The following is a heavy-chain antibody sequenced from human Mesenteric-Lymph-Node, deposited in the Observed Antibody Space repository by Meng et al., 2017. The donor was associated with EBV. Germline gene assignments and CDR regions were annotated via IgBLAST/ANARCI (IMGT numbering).Heavy chain of an antibody. CDR2: INHRRDT. CDR1: GGSFSGFY. J-gene: IGHJ4*02. V-gene: IGHV4-34*01. D-gene: IGHD3-10*01. Sequence: GAGSLKPSGTLSLTCAVSGGSFSGFYWSWIRQSPGKGLEWIGEINHRRDTNYHPSLKSRVTISLDASKNQFSLKLTSVTAADTAVYYCGGGYISGVPDFDYWGQGTLVTVSS. CDR3: GGGYISGVPDFDY.